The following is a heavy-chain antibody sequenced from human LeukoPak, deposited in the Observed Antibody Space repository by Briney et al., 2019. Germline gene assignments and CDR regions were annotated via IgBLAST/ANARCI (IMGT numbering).Heavy chain of an antibody. CDR1: GYTFTGYY. CDR3: ASLVSYNSVDYYFDY. V-gene: IGHV1-2*06. CDR2: INPNSGGT. J-gene: IGHJ4*02. Sequence: ASVKVSCKASGYTFTGYYMHWVRQAPGQGLEWMGRINPNSGGTNYAQKFQGRVTMTRDTSISTAYMELSRLRSDDTAVYYCASLVSYNSVDYYFDYWGQGTLVTVSS. D-gene: IGHD5-24*01.